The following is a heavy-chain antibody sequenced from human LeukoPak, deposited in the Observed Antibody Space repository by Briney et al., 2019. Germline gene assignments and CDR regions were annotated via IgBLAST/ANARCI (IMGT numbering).Heavy chain of an antibody. V-gene: IGHV4-4*07. D-gene: IGHD3-22*01. Sequence: SETLSLTCTVSGGSISSYYWSWIRQPAGKGLEWIGRIYTSGSTNYNPSLKSRVTMSVDTSKNQFSLKLSSVTAADTAVYYCARAGTFYYDSSGYYDYWGQGTLVTVSS. CDR1: GGSISSYY. J-gene: IGHJ4*02. CDR2: IYTSGST. CDR3: ARAGTFYYDSSGYYDY.